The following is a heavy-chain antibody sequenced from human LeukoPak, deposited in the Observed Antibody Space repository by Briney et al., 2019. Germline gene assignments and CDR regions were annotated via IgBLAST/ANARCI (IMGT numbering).Heavy chain of an antibody. V-gene: IGHV3-74*01. D-gene: IGHD6-19*01. CDR2: INSDGSST. Sequence: GGSLRLSCAASGFTFSSYAMSWVRQAPGKGLVWVSRINSDGSSTSYADSVKGRFTISRDNAKNTLYLQMNSLRAEDTAVYYCARTLRRLAGGGSFDYWGQGTLVTVSS. CDR1: GFTFSSYA. J-gene: IGHJ4*02. CDR3: ARTLRRLAGGGSFDY.